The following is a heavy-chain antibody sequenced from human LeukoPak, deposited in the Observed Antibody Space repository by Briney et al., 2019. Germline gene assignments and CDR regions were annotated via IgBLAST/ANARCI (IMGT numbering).Heavy chain of an antibody. CDR1: GGTFSSYA. D-gene: IGHD2-21*02. CDR3: ARVPPVTARGDI. J-gene: IGHJ3*02. Sequence: ASVKVSCKASGGTFSSYAISWVRQAPGQGLEWMGGIIPIFGTANYAQKFQGRVTITADESTSTAYMELSSLRSEDTAVYYCARVPPVTARGDIWGQGAMVTVPS. V-gene: IGHV1-69*13. CDR2: IIPIFGTA.